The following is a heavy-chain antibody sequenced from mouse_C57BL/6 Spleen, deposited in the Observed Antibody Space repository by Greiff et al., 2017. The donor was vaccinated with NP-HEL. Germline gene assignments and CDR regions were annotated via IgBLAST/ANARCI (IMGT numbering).Heavy chain of an antibody. CDR1: GFTFSDYG. V-gene: IGHV5-17*01. Sequence: EVQVVESGGGLVKPGGSLKLSCAASGFTFSDYGMHWVRQAPEKGLEWVAYISSGSSTIYYADTVKGRFTISRDNAKNTLFLQMTSLRSEDTAMYYCARPGYSNPYYFDYWGQGTTLTVSS. CDR3: ARPGYSNPYYFDY. J-gene: IGHJ2*01. CDR2: ISSGSSTI. D-gene: IGHD2-5*01.